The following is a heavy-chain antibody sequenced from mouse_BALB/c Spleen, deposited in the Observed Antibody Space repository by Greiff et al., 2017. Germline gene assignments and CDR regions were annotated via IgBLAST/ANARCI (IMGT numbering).Heavy chain of an antibody. Sequence: EVQRVESGPSLVKPSQTLSLTCSVTGDSITSGYWNWIRKFPGNKLEYMGYISYSGSTYYNPSLKSRISITRDTSKNQYYLQLNSVTTEDTATYYCAKDGSSRGDYFDYWGQGTTLTVSS. J-gene: IGHJ2*01. V-gene: IGHV3-8*02. CDR1: GDSITSGY. CDR3: AKDGSSRGDYFDY. CDR2: ISYSGST. D-gene: IGHD1-1*01.